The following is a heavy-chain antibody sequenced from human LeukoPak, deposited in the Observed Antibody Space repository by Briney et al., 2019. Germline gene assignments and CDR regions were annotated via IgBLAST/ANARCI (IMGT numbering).Heavy chain of an antibody. Sequence: GGSLRLSCAASGFTFSSYSMNWVRQAPGKGLEWVSSISSSSSYIYYADSVKGRFTISRDNAKNSLYLQMNSLRAEDTAAYYCARDKNDYGDYVGFYYYYYMDVWGKGTTVTVSS. J-gene: IGHJ6*03. CDR2: ISSSSSYI. V-gene: IGHV3-21*01. CDR1: GFTFSSYS. D-gene: IGHD4-17*01. CDR3: ARDKNDYGDYVGFYYYYYMDV.